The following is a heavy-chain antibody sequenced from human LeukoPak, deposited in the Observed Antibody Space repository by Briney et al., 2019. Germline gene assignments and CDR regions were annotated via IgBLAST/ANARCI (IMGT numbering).Heavy chain of an antibody. CDR1: GFTFSTYN. CDR3: SRGQHRVTYSDDGFDI. V-gene: IGHV3-21*01. CDR2: ITSSSSYI. Sequence: GGSLRLSCAASGFTFSTYNMNWVRQAPGKGLEWVSSITSSSSYIYYADSVKGRFTISRDNAKNSLYLQMNSLRAEDTAVYYCSRGQHRVTYSDDGFDIWGQGTMVTVSS. D-gene: IGHD4-11*01. J-gene: IGHJ3*02.